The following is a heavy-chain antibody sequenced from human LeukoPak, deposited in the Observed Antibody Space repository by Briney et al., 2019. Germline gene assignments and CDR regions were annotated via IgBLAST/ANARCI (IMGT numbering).Heavy chain of an antibody. CDR2: THYRSKWYN. Sequence: SQTLSLTCAISGDSVSSNSAAWNWIRPSPSRGLEWLGRTHYRSKWYNDYAVSVKSRITINPDTSKNQFSLQLNSVTPKDTAVYYCARGLGGWYQAYYFDYWGQGTLVTVSS. CDR1: GDSVSSNSAA. D-gene: IGHD6-19*01. CDR3: ARGLGGWYQAYYFDY. V-gene: IGHV6-1*01. J-gene: IGHJ4*02.